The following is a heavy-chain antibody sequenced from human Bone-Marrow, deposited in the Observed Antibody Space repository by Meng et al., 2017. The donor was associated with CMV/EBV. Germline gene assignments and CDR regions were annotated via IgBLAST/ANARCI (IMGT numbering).Heavy chain of an antibody. Sequence: LRLSCTVSGGSISISNYYWVWIRQPPGKGLEWIGSIYFSGRTYYSASLKSRVTISVDTSKKQFSLKVSSVTAADTAVYYCARVKAVSNWFDPWGQGTLVTVSS. CDR3: ARVKAVSNWFDP. V-gene: IGHV4-39*07. J-gene: IGHJ5*02. CDR2: IYFSGRT. CDR1: GGSISISNYY. D-gene: IGHD6-19*01.